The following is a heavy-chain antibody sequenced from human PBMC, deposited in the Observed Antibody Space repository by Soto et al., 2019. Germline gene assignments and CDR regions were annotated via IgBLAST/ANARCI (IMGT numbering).Heavy chain of an antibody. V-gene: IGHV3-23*01. CDR2: LSDSGGSI. D-gene: IGHD6-13*01. CDR1: GFTFSSHA. Sequence: EVQLLESGGGLVQPGGSLRLSCTASGFTFSSHAMTWVRQAPGKGLEWVSGLSDSGGSIYYADSVKGRFTISRDNSMNTLDLQKKTLRAEDTAVYYCAKVSSSWYAGFFDLWGQGTLVTVSS. J-gene: IGHJ4*02. CDR3: AKVSSSWYAGFFDL.